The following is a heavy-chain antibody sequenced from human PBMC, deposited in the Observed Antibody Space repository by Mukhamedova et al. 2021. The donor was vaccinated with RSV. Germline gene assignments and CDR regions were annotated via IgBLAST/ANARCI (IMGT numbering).Heavy chain of an antibody. CDR2: MSYGRNT. CDR3: ARRPDCNGDCYSNNAIYAFDI. V-gene: IGHV4-59*08. D-gene: IGHD2-21*01. Sequence: IRQSPGKGLEWIGYMSYGRNTNFNPSLKRRVTISIDTSNNQLSLSLNSVTAADTAVYYCARRPDCNGDCYSNNAIYAFDIWGQG. J-gene: IGHJ3*02.